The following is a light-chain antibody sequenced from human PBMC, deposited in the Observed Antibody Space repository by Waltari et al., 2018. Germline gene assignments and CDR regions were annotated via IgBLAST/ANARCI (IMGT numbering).Light chain of an antibody. CDR2: GAS. CDR1: QCVGPN. Sequence: EIVMTQSPATLSVSPGERATLSCRASQCVGPNLAWYPQKPGQSPRVLISGASTRPTGCPATFSGSGSGTEFTLTISSVQSEDFAVYYCQQYYNWPRTFGQGTKVEIK. J-gene: IGKJ1*01. CDR3: QQYYNWPRT. V-gene: IGKV3-15*01.